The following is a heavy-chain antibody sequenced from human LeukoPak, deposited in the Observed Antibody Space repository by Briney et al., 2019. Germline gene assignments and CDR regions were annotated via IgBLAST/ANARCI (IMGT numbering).Heavy chain of an antibody. CDR3: ARGPPYIVVVTAIGFFDY. V-gene: IGHV4-39*01. Sequence: SETLSLTCTVSGGSISSSSYYWGWIRQPPGRGLEWIENIYYSGSTYYNPSLKSRVNISVDTSKNQFSLKLSSVTAADTAVYYCARGPPYIVVVTAIGFFDYWGQGTLVTVSS. J-gene: IGHJ4*02. CDR1: GGSISSSSYY. D-gene: IGHD2-21*02. CDR2: IYYSGST.